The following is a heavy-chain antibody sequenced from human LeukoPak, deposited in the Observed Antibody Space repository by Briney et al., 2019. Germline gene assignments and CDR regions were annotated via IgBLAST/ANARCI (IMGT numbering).Heavy chain of an antibody. CDR3: ARVDSSSWAS. D-gene: IGHD6-13*01. CDR1: GFTFDDYG. Sequence: GGSLRLSCAASGFTFDDYGMSWGRQAPGKGLEWVSGINWNGGSTGYADSVKGRLTISRDNAKNSLYLQMNSLRAEDTALYYCARVDSSSWASWGQGTLVTVSS. V-gene: IGHV3-20*04. J-gene: IGHJ4*02. CDR2: INWNGGST.